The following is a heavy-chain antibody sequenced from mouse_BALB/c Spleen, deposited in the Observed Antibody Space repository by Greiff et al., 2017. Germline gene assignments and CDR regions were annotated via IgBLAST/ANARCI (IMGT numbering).Heavy chain of an antibody. CDR2: ISDGGSYT. D-gene: IGHD2-4*01. CDR1: GFTFSDYY. V-gene: IGHV5-4*02. Sequence: EAQGVESGGGLVKPGGSLKLSCAASGFTFSDYYMYWVRQTPEKRLEWVATISDGGSYTYYPDSVKGRFTISRDNAKNNLYLQMSSLKSEDTAMYYCARGDYDAFAYWGQGTTLTVSS. CDR3: ARGDYDAFAY. J-gene: IGHJ2*01.